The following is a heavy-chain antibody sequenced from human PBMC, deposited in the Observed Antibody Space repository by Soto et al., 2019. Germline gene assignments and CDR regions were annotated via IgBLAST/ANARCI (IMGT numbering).Heavy chain of an antibody. CDR2: IYYSGST. CDR1: GGSISSYY. CDR3: AKHGGNSDAFDI. V-gene: IGHV4-59*01. J-gene: IGHJ3*02. D-gene: IGHD2-21*02. Sequence: SETLSLTCTVSGGSISSYYWSWIRQPPGKGLEWIGYIYYSGSTNYNPSLKSRVTISVDTSKNQFSLKLSSATAADTAVYYCAKHGGNSDAFDIWGQGTMVTVSS.